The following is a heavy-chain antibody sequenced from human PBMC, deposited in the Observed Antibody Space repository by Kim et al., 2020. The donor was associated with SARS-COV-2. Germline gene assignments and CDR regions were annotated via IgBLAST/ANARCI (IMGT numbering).Heavy chain of an antibody. CDR3: ARDSKPHIVVVTAILDY. Sequence: GGSLRLSCAASGFTFSSYGMHWVRQAPGKGLEWVAVISYDGSNKYYADSVKGRFTISRDNSKNTLYLQMNSLRAEDTAVYYCARDSKPHIVVVTAILDYWGQGTLVTVSS. CDR2: ISYDGSNK. V-gene: IGHV3-33*05. CDR1: GFTFSSYG. D-gene: IGHD2-21*02. J-gene: IGHJ4*02.